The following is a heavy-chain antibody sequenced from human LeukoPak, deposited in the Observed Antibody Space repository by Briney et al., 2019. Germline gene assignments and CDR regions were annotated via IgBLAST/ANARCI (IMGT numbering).Heavy chain of an antibody. CDR3: ARDRPSRGYCSGGTRPLFDY. D-gene: IGHD2-15*01. CDR1: GYTFTSYG. V-gene: IGHV1-18*04. Sequence: ASVTVSCKASGYTFTSYGISWVRQAPGQGREWMGWISAYNGNTNYAQKLQGRVTITTDTSTSTAYMELRSLRSDDTAVYYCARDRPSRGYCSGGTRPLFDYWGQGTLVTVSS. J-gene: IGHJ4*02. CDR2: ISAYNGNT.